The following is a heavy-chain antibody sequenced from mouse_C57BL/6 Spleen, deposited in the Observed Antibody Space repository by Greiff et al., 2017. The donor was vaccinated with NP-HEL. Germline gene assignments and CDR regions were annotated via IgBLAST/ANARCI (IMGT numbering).Heavy chain of an antibody. CDR1: GYAFSSYW. CDR3: ARREYSSYYYAMDY. J-gene: IGHJ4*01. Sequence: QVQLKESGAELVKPGASVKISCKASGYAFSSYWMNWVKQRPGKGLEWIGQIYPGDGDTNYNGKFKGKATLTADKSSSTAYMQLSSLTSEDSAVYFCARREYSSYYYAMDYWGQGTSVTVSS. D-gene: IGHD2-12*01. CDR2: IYPGDGDT. V-gene: IGHV1-80*01.